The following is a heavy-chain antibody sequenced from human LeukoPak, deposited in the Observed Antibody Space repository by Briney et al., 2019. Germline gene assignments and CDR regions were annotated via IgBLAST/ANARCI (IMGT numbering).Heavy chain of an antibody. CDR2: ISWNSGNI. CDR1: GFKFDDYA. Sequence: PGGSLRLSCAASGFKFDDYAMHWVCQVPGKGLEWVSIISWNSGNIAYADSVKGRFTISRDNANNSLSLQMNSLRVEDTALYYCAKDISPNHSNALSSWGQGTLVIVSS. J-gene: IGHJ4*02. D-gene: IGHD3-16*01. CDR3: AKDISPNHSNALSS. V-gene: IGHV3-9*01.